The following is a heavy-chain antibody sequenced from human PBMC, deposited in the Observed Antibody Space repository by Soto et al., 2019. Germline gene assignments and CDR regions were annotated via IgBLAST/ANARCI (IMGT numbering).Heavy chain of an antibody. D-gene: IGHD6-13*01. Sequence: TSETLSLTCAVYGGSFSGYYWSWIRQPPGKGLEWIGEINHSGSTNYNPSLKSRVTISVDTSKNQFSLKLSSVTAADTAVYYCARGDSSSWYYHYYYGMDVWGQGTTVTVSS. CDR2: INHSGST. CDR3: ARGDSSSWYYHYYYGMDV. CDR1: GGSFSGYY. J-gene: IGHJ6*02. V-gene: IGHV4-34*01.